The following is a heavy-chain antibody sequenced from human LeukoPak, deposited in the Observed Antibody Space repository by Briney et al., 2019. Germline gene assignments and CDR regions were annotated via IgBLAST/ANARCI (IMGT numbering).Heavy chain of an antibody. J-gene: IGHJ4*02. CDR1: GFTFSSYW. CDR2: LNTDGTYT. D-gene: IGHD2-21*02. V-gene: IGHV3-74*01. CDR3: IKDDGHCGIDY. Sequence: GGSLRLSCAASGFTFSSYWMHWVRQAPGKGLVWVSRLNTDGTYTAYADSVKGRFTISRDNAKNTLFLQMNSLRAEDTAFYYCIKDDGHCGIDYWGQGTLVTVSS.